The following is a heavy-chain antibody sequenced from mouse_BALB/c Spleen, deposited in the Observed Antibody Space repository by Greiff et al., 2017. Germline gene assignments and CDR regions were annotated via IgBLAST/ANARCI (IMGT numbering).Heavy chain of an antibody. J-gene: IGHJ3*01. CDR3: TREVVTAFAY. CDR1: GYTFTSYW. Sequence: VQLQQPGAELVRPGASVKLSCKASGYTFTSYWINWVKQRPGQGLEWIGNIYPSDSYTNYNQKFKDKATLTVDKSSSTAYMQLSSPTSEDSAVYYCTREVVTAFAYWGQGTLVTVSA. V-gene: IGHV1-69*02. D-gene: IGHD2-3*01. CDR2: IYPSDSYT.